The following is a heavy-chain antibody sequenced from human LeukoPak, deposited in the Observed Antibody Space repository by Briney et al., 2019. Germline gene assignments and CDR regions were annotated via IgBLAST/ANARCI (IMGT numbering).Heavy chain of an antibody. CDR3: TREHSGSLTIDY. D-gene: IGHD1-26*01. V-gene: IGHV3-21*01. CDR1: GFTFSRHG. J-gene: IGHJ4*02. CDR2: ISSGSIYA. Sequence: KSGGSLRLSCAASGFTFSRHGMNWVRQAPGKGLEWISSISSGSIYAHYSDSVEGRFSISRDDANSFLYLQMSSLRAEDTAVYYCTREHSGSLTIDYWGQGTLVTVSS.